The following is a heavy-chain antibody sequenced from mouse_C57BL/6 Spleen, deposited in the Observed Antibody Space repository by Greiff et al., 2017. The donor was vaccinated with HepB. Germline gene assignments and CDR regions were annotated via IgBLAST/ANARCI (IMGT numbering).Heavy chain of an antibody. CDR1: GYTFTSYW. J-gene: IGHJ4*01. CDR2: IHPNSGST. V-gene: IGHV1-64*01. CDR3: AKSLYAMDY. Sequence: VQRVESGAELVKPGASVKLSCKASGYTFTSYWMHWVKQRPGQGLEWIGMIHPNSGSTNYNEKFKSKATLTVDKSSSTAYMQLSSLTSEDSAVYYCAKSLYAMDYWGQGTSVTVSS.